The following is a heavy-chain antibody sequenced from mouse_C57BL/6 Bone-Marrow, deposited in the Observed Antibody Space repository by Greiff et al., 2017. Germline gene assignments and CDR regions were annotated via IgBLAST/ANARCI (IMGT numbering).Heavy chain of an antibody. D-gene: IGHD1-1*01. V-gene: IGHV1-5*01. CDR2: IYPGNSDT. J-gene: IGHJ2*01. CDR1: GYTFTSYW. Sequence: VQLQQSGTVLARPGASVKMSCKTSGYTFTSYWMHWVKQRPGQGLEWIGAIYPGNSDTSYNQKFKGKAKLTAVTSASTAYMELSSLTNEDSAVYYCTRWIYYYGSSYTFYDYWGQGTTLTVSS. CDR3: TRWIYYYGSSYTFYDY.